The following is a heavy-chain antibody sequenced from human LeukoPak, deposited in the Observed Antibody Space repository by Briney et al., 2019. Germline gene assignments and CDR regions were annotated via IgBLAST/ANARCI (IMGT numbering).Heavy chain of an antibody. CDR3: ARHKSSGSYPLDY. CDR1: GGSISTYF. CDR2: IYFSGST. J-gene: IGHJ4*02. Sequence: KPSETLSLTCTVSGGSISTYFWSWIRQPPGKGLEWIGHIYFSGSTNYNPSLESRVTISVDTSKNQFSLTLSPVTAADTAVYYCARHKSSGSYPLDYWGQGILVTVSS. V-gene: IGHV4-59*08. D-gene: IGHD3-22*01.